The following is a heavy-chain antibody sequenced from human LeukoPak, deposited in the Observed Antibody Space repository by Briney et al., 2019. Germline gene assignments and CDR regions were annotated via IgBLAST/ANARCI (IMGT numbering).Heavy chain of an antibody. D-gene: IGHD1-7*01. Sequence: PGGSLRLSCAASGFTFSSHWLNWVRQAPGKGLEWVANIKQDGSEKYYVDSVKGRFTISRDNAKNSLYLQMNSLRAEDTAVYYCARDGGMGTSSVFDMWGQGTMVTVSS. J-gene: IGHJ3*02. CDR1: GFTFSSHW. CDR2: IKQDGSEK. V-gene: IGHV3-7*01. CDR3: ARDGGMGTSSVFDM.